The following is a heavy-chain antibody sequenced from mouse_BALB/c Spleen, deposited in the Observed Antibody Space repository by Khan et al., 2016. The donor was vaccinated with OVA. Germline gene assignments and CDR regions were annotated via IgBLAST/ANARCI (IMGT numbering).Heavy chain of an antibody. J-gene: IGHJ2*01. V-gene: IGHV1-5*01. Sequence: EVQLQQSGTVLARPGASVKMSCKASGYSFTSYWMHWVKQRPGQGLEWIGAIYPGISDTRYNQKFTGKATLTAVSSASTAYMEFSSLTNEDAAVYYCTRSYDSYYFDYWGQGTTLTVSS. CDR1: GYSFTSYW. CDR3: TRSYDSYYFDY. CDR2: IYPGISDT. D-gene: IGHD2-4*01.